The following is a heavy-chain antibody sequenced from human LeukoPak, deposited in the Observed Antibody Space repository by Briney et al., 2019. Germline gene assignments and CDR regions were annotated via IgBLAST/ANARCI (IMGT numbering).Heavy chain of an antibody. V-gene: IGHV3-48*01. CDR2: IGTSSTTI. CDR3: ARKFDCSSTSCEGA. Sequence: GGSLRLSCAASGFTFSSYTMNWVRQPPGKGLEWVSNIGTSSTTIYYADSVKGRFTISRDNAKNSLYLQMNSLRADDTAVYYCARKFDCSSTSCEGAWGQGTLVTVSS. CDR1: GFTFSSYT. D-gene: IGHD2-2*01. J-gene: IGHJ5*02.